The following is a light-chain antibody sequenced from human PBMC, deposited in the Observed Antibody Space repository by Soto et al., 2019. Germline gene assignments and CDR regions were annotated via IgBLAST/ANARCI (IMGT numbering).Light chain of an antibody. J-gene: IGLJ2*01. Sequence: QSVLTQPASVSGSPGQSITISCTGTSSDIGAYNFVSWYQQHPGKAPKLMLYDVNIRPSGVSNRFSGSKSGNTDSLTISGLQAEEEDDYYCTSWTTSTTMIFGGGTKLTVL. CDR1: SSDIGAYNF. CDR3: TSWTTSTTMI. V-gene: IGLV2-14*03. CDR2: DVN.